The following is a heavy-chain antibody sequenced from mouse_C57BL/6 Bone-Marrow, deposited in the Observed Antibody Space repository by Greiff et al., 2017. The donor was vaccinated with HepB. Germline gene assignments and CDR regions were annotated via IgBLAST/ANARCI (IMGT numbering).Heavy chain of an antibody. CDR3: ARHTYDYDVAWFAY. CDR2: ISSGGSYT. D-gene: IGHD2-4*01. CDR1: GFTFSSYG. V-gene: IGHV5-6*02. Sequence: DVKLVESGGDLVKPGGSLKLSCAASGFTFSSYGMSWVRQTPDKRLEWVATISSGGSYTYYPDSVKGRFTISRDNAKNTLYLQMSSLKSEDTAMYYCARHTYDYDVAWFAYWGQGTLVTVSA. J-gene: IGHJ3*01.